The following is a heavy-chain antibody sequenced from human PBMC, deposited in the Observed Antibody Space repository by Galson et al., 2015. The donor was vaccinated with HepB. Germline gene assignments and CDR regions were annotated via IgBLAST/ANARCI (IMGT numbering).Heavy chain of an antibody. CDR2: IKSKGDGGTA. CDR1: GFIFSNAW. V-gene: IGHV3-15*05. J-gene: IGHJ4*02. Sequence: SLRLSCAASGFIFSNAWMSWVRQAPGKGPEWVGRIKSKGDGGTADYAAPVKGRFTISRDDSKNTQYLQMNSLKAEDTAVYYCTTCSSEGSLGYWGQGVLVTVSS. CDR3: TTCSSEGSLGY. D-gene: IGHD2-2*01.